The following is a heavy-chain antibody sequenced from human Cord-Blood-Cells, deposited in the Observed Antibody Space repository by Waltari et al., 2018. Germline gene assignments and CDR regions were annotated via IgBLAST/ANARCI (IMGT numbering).Heavy chain of an antibody. CDR3: ARGLCCSGGSCYGRWFYP. D-gene: IGHD2-15*01. V-gene: IGHV1-69*01. J-gene: IGHJ5*02. Sequence: QVQLVQSGAEVKKPGSSVKVSCKASGGTFSSYVISWVRQAPGQGLEWMGGIIPIFGTAYYAQKFQGRGAISADEFTVTGYMELSSLRSDDTAVYYCARGLCCSGGSCYGRWFYPWGQGTRVTVSS. CDR1: GGTFSSYV. CDR2: IIPIFGTA.